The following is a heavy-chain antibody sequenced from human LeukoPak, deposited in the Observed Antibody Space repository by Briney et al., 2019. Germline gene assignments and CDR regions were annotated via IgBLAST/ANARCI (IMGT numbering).Heavy chain of an antibody. CDR2: INHSGST. CDR1: GGSFSGYY. J-gene: IGHJ6*03. CDR3: ARGTRGRVPYRSGWPAVPYYYYMDV. Sequence: SETLSLTCAVYGGSFSGYYWSWIRQPPGKGLEWIGEINHSGSTNYNPSFKSRVTISVDTSKNQSSLKLSSVTAADTAVYYCARGTRGRVPYRSGWPAVPYYYYMDVWGKGTTVTVSS. V-gene: IGHV4-34*01. D-gene: IGHD6-19*01.